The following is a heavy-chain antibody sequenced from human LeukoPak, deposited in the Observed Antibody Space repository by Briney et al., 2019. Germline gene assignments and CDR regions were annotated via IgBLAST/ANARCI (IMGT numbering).Heavy chain of an antibody. J-gene: IGHJ4*02. CDR2: INPNSGGT. CDR1: GYTFTGYY. CDR3: ARECYGSGSYYNCYFDY. Sequence: ASVKVSCKASGYTFTGYYMHWVRQAPGQGLEWMGWINPNSGGTNYAQKFQGRVTMTRDTSISTAYMELSRLRSDDTAVYHCARECYGSGSYYNCYFDYWGQGTLVTVSS. V-gene: IGHV1-2*02. D-gene: IGHD3-10*01.